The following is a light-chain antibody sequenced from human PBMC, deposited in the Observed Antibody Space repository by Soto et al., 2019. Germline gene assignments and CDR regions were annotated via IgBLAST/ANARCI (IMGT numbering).Light chain of an antibody. CDR2: WAS. Sequence: DIVMTQSPDSLAVSLGERASINCKSSQSVLYSSNNNNYLAWYQQKPGQPPKLLIYWASTRESGVPDRFSGSGSGTDFTLTISSLQAEDVAVYFCQQYKFSPITFGQGTRLEIK. J-gene: IGKJ5*01. CDR3: QQYKFSPIT. V-gene: IGKV4-1*01. CDR1: QSVLYSSNNNNY.